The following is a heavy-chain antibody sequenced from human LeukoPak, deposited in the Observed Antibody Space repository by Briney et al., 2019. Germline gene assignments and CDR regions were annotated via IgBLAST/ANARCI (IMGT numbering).Heavy chain of an antibody. CDR1: GYTFTGFY. Sequence: GASVKVSCSPSGYTFTGFYVHWVRQIPGHGLEWVGSINPKNGDTKYAQKFQGRVTMTRDTSINRAYLEMTRLRSDETAVYYCARGSPSYDKWSGYGRDYGYWGPGTLVIVSS. V-gene: IGHV1-2*02. D-gene: IGHD3-3*01. CDR3: ARGSPSYDKWSGYGRDYGY. J-gene: IGHJ4*02. CDR2: INPKNGDT.